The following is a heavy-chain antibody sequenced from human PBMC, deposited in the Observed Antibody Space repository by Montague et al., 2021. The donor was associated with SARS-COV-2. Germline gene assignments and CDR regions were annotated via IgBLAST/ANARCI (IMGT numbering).Heavy chain of an antibody. CDR2: IHYTGST. Sequence: SETLSLTCTVSDDSITSYYWSWIRQPPGKGLEWIGYIHYTGSTNYNASLKSRVTISIDTSKNQFSLRLNSVTAADTVVYYCARGNYLDYWGQGTLVIVSS. CDR3: ARGNYLDY. V-gene: IGHV4-59*01. J-gene: IGHJ4*02. CDR1: DDSITSYY.